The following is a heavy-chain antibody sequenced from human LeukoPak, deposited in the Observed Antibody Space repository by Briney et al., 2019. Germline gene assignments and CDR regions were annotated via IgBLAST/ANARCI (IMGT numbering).Heavy chain of an antibody. D-gene: IGHD2-8*01. CDR1: GFTFSSYS. J-gene: IGHJ4*02. Sequence: GGSLRLSCAASGFTFSSYSMNWVRQAPGKGLEWVSSISSSSSYMYYADSAKGRFTISRDNAKNSLYLQMNSLRAEDTAVYYCARGVSLGYCTNGVCYFDYWGQGTLVTVSS. CDR2: ISSSSSYM. V-gene: IGHV3-21*01. CDR3: ARGVSLGYCTNGVCYFDY.